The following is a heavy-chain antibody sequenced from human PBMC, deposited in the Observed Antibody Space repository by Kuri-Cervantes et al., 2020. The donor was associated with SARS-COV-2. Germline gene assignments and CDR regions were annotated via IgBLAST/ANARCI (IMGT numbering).Heavy chain of an antibody. J-gene: IGHJ6*02. CDR2: INPNSGGT. Sequence: ASVKVSCKASGYTFTGYYMHWVRQAPGQGLEWMGWINPNSGGTNYAQKFQGWVTMTRDTSISTAYLQWSGLKASDTAMYYCARRSIQYSSGSIYGMDVWGQGTTVTVSS. V-gene: IGHV1-2*04. CDR3: ARRSIQYSSGSIYGMDV. CDR1: GYTFTGYY. D-gene: IGHD6-19*01.